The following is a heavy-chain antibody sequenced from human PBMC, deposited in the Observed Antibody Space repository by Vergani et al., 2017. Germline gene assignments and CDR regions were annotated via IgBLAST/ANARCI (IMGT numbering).Heavy chain of an antibody. V-gene: IGHV1-2*02. CDR3: ARYMTGGPTSNYYYGMDV. Sequence: QVQLVQSGAEVKKPGASVKVSCKASGYTFTGYFLHWVRQGPGQGLEWMGWINPNSGGTNYAQKFQGRVTMTRDTSISTAYMELSRLKSDDTAMYYCARYMTGGPTSNYYYGMDVWGQGTTVTVSS. D-gene: IGHD1-14*01. CDR1: GYTFTGYF. CDR2: INPNSGGT. J-gene: IGHJ6*02.